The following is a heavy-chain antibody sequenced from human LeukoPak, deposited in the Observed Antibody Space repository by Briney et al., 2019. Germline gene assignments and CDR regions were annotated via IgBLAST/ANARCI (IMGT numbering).Heavy chain of an antibody. CDR3: AKDISGESGYSQSLQY. D-gene: IGHD3-22*01. Sequence: PGGSLRLSCAASEFTFSSYPIHWVRQAPGKGLEWVAVIWYDGSNKSYGDSVKGRFTISRDNSKNTVYLQMNSLRAEDTAVYYCAKDISGESGYSQSLQYWGQGTLVTVSS. J-gene: IGHJ1*01. V-gene: IGHV3-33*06. CDR1: EFTFSSYP. CDR2: IWYDGSNK.